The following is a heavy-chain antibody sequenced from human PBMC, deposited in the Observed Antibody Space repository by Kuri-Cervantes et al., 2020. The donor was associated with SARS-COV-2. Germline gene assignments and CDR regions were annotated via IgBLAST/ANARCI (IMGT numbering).Heavy chain of an antibody. CDR3: ARSSSSTPRGFDI. J-gene: IGHJ3*02. CDR1: GFTFSDYY. Sequence: GESLKISCVASGFTFSDYYMSWIRQAPGKGLEWVSYISSSGSTIYYADSVKGRFTISRDNTNNSLYLQMNSLRAEDTAVYYCARSSSSTPRGFDIWGQGTMVTVSS. V-gene: IGHV3-11*01. D-gene: IGHD6-13*01. CDR2: ISSSGSTI.